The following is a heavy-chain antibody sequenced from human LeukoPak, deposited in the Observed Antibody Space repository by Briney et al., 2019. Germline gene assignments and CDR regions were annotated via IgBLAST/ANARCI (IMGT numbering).Heavy chain of an antibody. CDR3: ARDWKTNSFDY. CDR1: EFTFTTYG. J-gene: IGHJ4*02. Sequence: GGSLTPSCAASEFTFTTYGMHWVRQAPGKGLEWVAFIYYDGSNIYYADYVKGRFTISRDISKNTLYLQMDGLRAEDTAIYYCARDWKTNSFDYWGQGTLVTVSS. V-gene: IGHV3-33*01. CDR2: IYYDGSNI. D-gene: IGHD1-1*01.